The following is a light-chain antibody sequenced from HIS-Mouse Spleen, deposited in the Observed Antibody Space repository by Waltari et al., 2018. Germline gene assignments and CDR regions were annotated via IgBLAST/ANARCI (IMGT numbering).Light chain of an antibody. CDR3: CSYAGSYTWV. CDR1: SREGGGYDN. Sequence: QSALTQPRQVPGSPGQPVTISCPATSREGGGYDNVTRYQQHPGKAPKLMIYDVSKRPSGVPDRFSCSKSGNTASLTISGLQAEDDADYYCCSYAGSYTWVFGGGTKLTVL. V-gene: IGLV2-11*01. CDR2: DVS. J-gene: IGLJ3*02.